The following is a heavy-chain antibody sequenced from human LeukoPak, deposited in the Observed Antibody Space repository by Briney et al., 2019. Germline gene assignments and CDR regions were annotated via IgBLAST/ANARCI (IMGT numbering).Heavy chain of an antibody. D-gene: IGHD3-9*01. J-gene: IGHJ3*02. CDR2: ISGSGGST. CDR3: AKPSSFELESPDAFDI. Sequence: QSGGSLRLSCAASGFTFSSYAMSWVRQAPGKGLEWVSAISGSGGSTYYADSVKGRFTISRDNSKNTLYLQMNSLRAEDTAVYYCAKPSSFELESPDAFDIWGQGTMVTVSS. V-gene: IGHV3-23*01. CDR1: GFTFSSYA.